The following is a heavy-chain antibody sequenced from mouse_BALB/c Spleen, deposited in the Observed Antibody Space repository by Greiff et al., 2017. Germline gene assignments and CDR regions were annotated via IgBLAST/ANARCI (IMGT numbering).Heavy chain of an antibody. J-gene: IGHJ2*01. D-gene: IGHD1-2*01. CDR2: IYPGDGDT. Sequence: VQLQESGAELVRPGSSVKISCKASGYAFSSYWMNWVKQRPGQGLEWIGQIYPGDGDTNYNGKFKGKATLTADKSSSTAYMQLSSLTSEDSAVYFCAREATATFFDYRGQGTPLTVSS. CDR1: GYAFSSYW. V-gene: IGHV1-80*01. CDR3: AREATATFFDY.